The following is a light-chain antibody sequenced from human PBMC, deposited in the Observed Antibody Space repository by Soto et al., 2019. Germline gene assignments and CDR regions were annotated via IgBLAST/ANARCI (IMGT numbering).Light chain of an antibody. CDR3: QQYGSSPWT. Sequence: EIVLTQSPATLSLSPGERATLSCRASQSISTYLAWYQQKPGQAPRLLIYVASRRATGIPDRFSGSGSGTDFTLTISRLEPEDFAVHYCQQYGSSPWTFGQGTKVDIK. CDR2: VAS. CDR1: QSISTY. V-gene: IGKV3-20*01. J-gene: IGKJ1*01.